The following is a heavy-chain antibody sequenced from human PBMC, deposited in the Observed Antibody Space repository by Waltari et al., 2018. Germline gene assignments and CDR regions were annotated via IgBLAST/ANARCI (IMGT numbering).Heavy chain of an antibody. CDR1: GGSISSSSYY. CDR2: IYYRGST. D-gene: IGHD3-22*01. CDR3: ARSPRITMIVVVIGAFDY. V-gene: IGHV4-39*01. J-gene: IGHJ4*02. Sequence: QLQLQESGPGLVKPSETLSLTCTVSGGSISSSSYYWGWIRQPPGKGLEWIGSIYYRGSTYSNPSLKSRVTISVDTSKNQFSLKLSSVTAADTAVYYCARSPRITMIVVVIGAFDYWGQGTLVTVSS.